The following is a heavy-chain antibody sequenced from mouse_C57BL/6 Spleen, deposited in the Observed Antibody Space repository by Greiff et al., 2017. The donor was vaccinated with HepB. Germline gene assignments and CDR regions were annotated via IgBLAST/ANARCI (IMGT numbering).Heavy chain of an antibody. Sequence: VQLQQPGAELVRPGSSVKLSCKASGYTFTSYWMHWVKQRPIQGLEWIGNIDPSDSETHYNQKFKDKATLTVDKSSSTAYMQLSSLTSEDSAVYYCARGCYGSSYAMDYWGQGTSVTVSS. CDR2: IDPSDSET. V-gene: IGHV1-52*01. CDR1: GYTFTSYW. D-gene: IGHD1-1*01. J-gene: IGHJ4*01. CDR3: ARGCYGSSYAMDY.